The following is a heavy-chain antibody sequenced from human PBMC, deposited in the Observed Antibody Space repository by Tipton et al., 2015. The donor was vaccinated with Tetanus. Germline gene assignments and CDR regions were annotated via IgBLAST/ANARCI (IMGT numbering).Heavy chain of an antibody. Sequence: TLSLTCAVYGGSFSGYYWSWIRQPPGKGLEWIGEINHSGSTNYNPSLKSRVTISVDTSKNQFSLKLSSVTAADTAVYYCARGHGTIIAWGQGTLVTVSS. CDR2: INHSGST. D-gene: IGHD3-22*01. V-gene: IGHV4-34*01. J-gene: IGHJ5*02. CDR1: GGSFSGYY. CDR3: ARGHGTIIA.